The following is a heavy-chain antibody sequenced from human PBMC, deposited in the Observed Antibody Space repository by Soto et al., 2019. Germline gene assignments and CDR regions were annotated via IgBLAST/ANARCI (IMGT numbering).Heavy chain of an antibody. CDR2: ISAYNGNT. D-gene: IGHD4-4*01. V-gene: IGHV1-18*01. CDR3: AREPTGACHDY. Sequence: QVQLVQSGAEVKKPGASVKVSCKASGYTFTSYGISWVRQAPGQGLEWMGWISAYNGNTNYAQKLQGRVTMTTDTPTSTAYRGRRSRRPDDTAVYSGAREPTGACHDYGGQEPLVPVPS. J-gene: IGHJ4*02. CDR1: GYTFTSYG.